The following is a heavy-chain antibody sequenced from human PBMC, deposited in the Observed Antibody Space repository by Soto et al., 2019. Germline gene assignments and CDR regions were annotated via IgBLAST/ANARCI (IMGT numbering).Heavy chain of an antibody. Sequence: SETLSLTCAVYGGSFSGYYWSWIRQPPGKGLEWSGEINHSGSTNYNPSLKSRFTISVDTSKNQFSLKLSSVTAADTAVYYCASAEGMVRRGYYYYGMDVWGQRTKVTVSS. V-gene: IGHV4-34*01. J-gene: IGHJ6*02. CDR2: INHSGST. D-gene: IGHD3-10*01. CDR3: ASAEGMVRRGYYYYGMDV. CDR1: GGSFSGYY.